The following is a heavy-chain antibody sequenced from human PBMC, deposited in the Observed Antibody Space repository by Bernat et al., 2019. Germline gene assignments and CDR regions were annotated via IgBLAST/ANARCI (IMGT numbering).Heavy chain of an antibody. D-gene: IGHD2-15*01. Sequence: EVQLVESGGGLVQPGGSLKLSCAASGFTFSGSAMHWVRQASGKGLEWVGRIRSKANSYATAYAASGKGRFTISRDDSKNTAYLQMNSLKTEDTAVYYCTRQLVVVAAQNYYYYGMDVWGQGTTVTVSS. CDR2: IRSKANSYAT. CDR3: TRQLVVVAAQNYYYYGMDV. CDR1: GFTFSGSA. V-gene: IGHV3-73*01. J-gene: IGHJ6*02.